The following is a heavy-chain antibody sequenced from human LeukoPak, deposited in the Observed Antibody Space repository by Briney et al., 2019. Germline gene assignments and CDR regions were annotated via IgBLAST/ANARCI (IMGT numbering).Heavy chain of an antibody. J-gene: IGHJ3*02. CDR2: IKQDGSEK. D-gene: IGHD2-15*01. CDR1: GFTFSSYG. Sequence: GGSLRLSCAASGFTFSSYGMHWVRQAPGKGLEWVANIKQDGSEKYYVDSVKGRFTISRDNAKNSLYLQMNSLRAEDTAVYYCATSGHCSGGSCYSLRGFDIWGQGTMVTVSS. V-gene: IGHV3-7*01. CDR3: ATSGHCSGGSCYSLRGFDI.